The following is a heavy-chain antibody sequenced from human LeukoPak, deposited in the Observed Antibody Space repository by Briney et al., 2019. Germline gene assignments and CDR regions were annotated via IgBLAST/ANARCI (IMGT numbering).Heavy chain of an antibody. Sequence: SETLSLTCTVSGGSISDYYWSWIRQPPWKGLEWIGYIYFSGSTNYNPSLKSRVTISVDTSKNQFSLKLSSVTAADTAVYYCARGVYIWGSYRYFAFDYWGQGTLVTVSS. CDR1: GGSISDYY. D-gene: IGHD3-16*02. CDR3: ARGVYIWGSYRYFAFDY. CDR2: IYFSGST. J-gene: IGHJ4*02. V-gene: IGHV4-59*01.